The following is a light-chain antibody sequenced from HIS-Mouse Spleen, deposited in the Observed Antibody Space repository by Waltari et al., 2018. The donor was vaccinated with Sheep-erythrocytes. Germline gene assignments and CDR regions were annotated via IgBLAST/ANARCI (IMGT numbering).Light chain of an antibody. CDR3: AAWDDSLNGVV. V-gene: IGLV1-44*01. CDR1: SSNIGSNN. J-gene: IGLJ2*01. Sequence: QCVPTQPPAASGTPGQRFTIFCLGSSSNIGSNNVHWYQQPPGTAPKLLSYSNNQRPSGVPDRFSGSKSGTSASLAISGLQSEDEADYYCAAWDDSLNGVVFGGGTKLTVL. CDR2: SNN.